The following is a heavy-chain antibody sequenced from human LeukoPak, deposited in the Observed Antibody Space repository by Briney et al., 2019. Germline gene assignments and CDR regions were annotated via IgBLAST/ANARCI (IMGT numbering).Heavy chain of an antibody. Sequence: GASVKVSCKASGGTFSSYAISWVRQAPGQGLEWMGGIIPIFGTANYAQKFQGRVTITTDESTSTAYMELSSLRSEDTAVYYCARLTPTYDYSNYGLEHWGQGTLVTVSS. D-gene: IGHD4-11*01. CDR1: GGTFSSYA. CDR2: IIPIFGTA. V-gene: IGHV1-69*05. CDR3: ARLTPTYDYSNYGLEH. J-gene: IGHJ5*02.